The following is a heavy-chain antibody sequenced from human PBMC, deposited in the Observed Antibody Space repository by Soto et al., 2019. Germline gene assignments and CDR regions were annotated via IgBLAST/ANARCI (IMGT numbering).Heavy chain of an antibody. D-gene: IGHD5-12*01. Sequence: GGSLRLSCRVSGFTFNNSGMHWVRQAPGKGLEWRAVISYDGSDKYYADSVKGRVIISRDNSKNTLNLEMNSLRAEDTAIYYCVKDRVPGAYGNYYGMDVWGQGTTVTVSS. CDR3: VKDRVPGAYGNYYGMDV. CDR2: ISYDGSDK. V-gene: IGHV3-30*18. CDR1: GFTFNNSG. J-gene: IGHJ6*02.